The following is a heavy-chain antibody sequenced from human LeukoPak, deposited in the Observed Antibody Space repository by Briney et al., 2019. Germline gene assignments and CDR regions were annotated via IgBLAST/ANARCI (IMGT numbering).Heavy chain of an antibody. D-gene: IGHD3-22*01. CDR1: GGTFSSHG. CDR3: ARRGPHSSGYYLFDY. J-gene: IGHJ4*02. CDR2: SIPIFGTT. Sequence: SVKLSCKASGGTFSSHGLSWVRHAPGQGLELKGGSIPIFGTTNYAQTFQGRVTITMDESTSTAYMELSSLRADATAVYYCARRGPHSSGYYLFDYWGEGTLV. V-gene: IGHV1-69*05.